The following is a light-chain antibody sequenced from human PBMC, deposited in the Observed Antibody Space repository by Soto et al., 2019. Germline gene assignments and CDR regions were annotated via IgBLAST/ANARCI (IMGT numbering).Light chain of an antibody. Sequence: QSVLTQPASVSVSPGQSITISCTGTSSDVGGYDYVSWYQLHPGKAPKLMAFEVNNRPSGVSYRFSGSKSGNTASLTISGLQAEDEADYFCSSYSISTAYLFGTGTKVTVL. CDR3: SSYSISTAYL. CDR2: EVN. V-gene: IGLV2-14*01. CDR1: SSDVGGYDY. J-gene: IGLJ1*01.